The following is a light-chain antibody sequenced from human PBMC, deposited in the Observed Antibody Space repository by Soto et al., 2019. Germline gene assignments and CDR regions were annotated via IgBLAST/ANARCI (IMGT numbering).Light chain of an antibody. CDR2: DVR. V-gene: IGLV2-11*01. Sequence: QSALTQPRSVSGSPGQSVSICCTGTTIDVGSYNYVSWYQQHPGNAPRLMIYDVRKRPSGGPDRFSGSKSGNTASLSISGLRAEDEADYYCCSYAGSYVWVFGGGTKLTVL. CDR3: CSYAGSYVWV. J-gene: IGLJ3*02. CDR1: TIDVGSYNY.